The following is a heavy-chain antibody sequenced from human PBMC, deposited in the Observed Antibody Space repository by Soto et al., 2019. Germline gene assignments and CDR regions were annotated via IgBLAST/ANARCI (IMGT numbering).Heavy chain of an antibody. D-gene: IGHD5-12*01. J-gene: IGHJ4*02. CDR1: GFTFSSQT. CDR2: ISSSGST. CDR3: AKGARDVDY. Sequence: EVQLLESGGGLVQPGGSLRLSCAASGFTFSSQTMSWVRQAPGKGLEWVSVISSSGSTSYTDSVEGRFTISQDSSKNTLYLQLNSLRVEDTAVYYCAKGARDVDYWGQGTLVTVSS. V-gene: IGHV3-23*01.